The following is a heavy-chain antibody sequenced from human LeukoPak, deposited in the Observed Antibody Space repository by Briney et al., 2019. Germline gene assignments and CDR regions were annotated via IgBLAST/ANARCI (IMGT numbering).Heavy chain of an antibody. D-gene: IGHD4-17*01. J-gene: IGHJ4*02. Sequence: PGGSLRLSCAASGFTFSSYAMSWVRQAPGKGLEWVSAISGSGGSTYYADSVKGRFTISRDNSKNTLYLQMNSLRSEDTAVYYCARGGYGDYWRFDYWGQGTLVTVSS. CDR1: GFTFSSYA. V-gene: IGHV3-23*01. CDR2: ISGSGGST. CDR3: ARGGYGDYWRFDY.